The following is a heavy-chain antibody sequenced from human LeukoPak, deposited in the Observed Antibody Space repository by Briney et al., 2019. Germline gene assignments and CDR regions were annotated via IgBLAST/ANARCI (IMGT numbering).Heavy chain of an antibody. CDR2: ISYDGINE. J-gene: IGHJ4*02. D-gene: IGHD1-20*01. CDR1: GFPFRSYA. V-gene: IGHV3-30*04. CDR3: AGESNNWYDFDY. Sequence: PGRSLRLSCAASGFPFRSYAMHWVRQAPGKGLEWLAVISYDGINEFYADSVKGRFTISKDSSKTTVYLQMDSLRAEDTALYYCAGESNNWYDFDYWGQGTLVTVSS.